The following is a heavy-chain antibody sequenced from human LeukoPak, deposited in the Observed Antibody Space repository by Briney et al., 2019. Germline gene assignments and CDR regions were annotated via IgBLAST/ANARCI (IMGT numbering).Heavy chain of an antibody. Sequence: GGSLRLSCAAPGFTFSDYYMSWIRQAPGKGLEWVSYISSSSSYTNYADSVKGRFTISRDNAKNSLYLQMNSLRAEDTAVYYCARDQAGIAVAGTPWYYYGMDVWGKGTTVTVSS. CDR2: ISSSSSYT. CDR3: ARDQAGIAVAGTPWYYYGMDV. J-gene: IGHJ6*04. D-gene: IGHD6-19*01. CDR1: GFTFSDYY. V-gene: IGHV3-11*06.